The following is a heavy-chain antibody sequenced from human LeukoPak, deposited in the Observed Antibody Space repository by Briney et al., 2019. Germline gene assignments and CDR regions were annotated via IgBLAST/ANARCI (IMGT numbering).Heavy chain of an antibody. Sequence: SETLSLTCAVYGGSFSGYYWSWIRQPPGKGLEWIGEINHSGSTNYNPSLKSRVTISVDTSKNQFSLRLSSVTAADTAVYYCARVRSSSWLFDYWGQGTLVTVSS. V-gene: IGHV4-34*01. CDR1: GGSFSGYY. CDR3: ARVRSSSWLFDY. J-gene: IGHJ4*02. CDR2: INHSGST. D-gene: IGHD6-13*01.